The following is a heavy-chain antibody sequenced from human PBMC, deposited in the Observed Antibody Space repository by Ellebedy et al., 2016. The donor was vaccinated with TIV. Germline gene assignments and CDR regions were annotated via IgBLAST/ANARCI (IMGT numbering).Heavy chain of an antibody. CDR3: VRPKIINIFTGCLDS. J-gene: IGHJ4*02. CDR1: GFIFSTST. D-gene: IGHD3-9*01. Sequence: GESLKISCGASGFIFSTSTMHWVRLAPGKGLEWVAAISYDGTNKYYADSVNGRFSISRDNSKNTLYLQMSSLRPEDTAVYYCVRPKIINIFTGCLDSWGQGTLVTVSS. V-gene: IGHV3-30-3*01. CDR2: ISYDGTNK.